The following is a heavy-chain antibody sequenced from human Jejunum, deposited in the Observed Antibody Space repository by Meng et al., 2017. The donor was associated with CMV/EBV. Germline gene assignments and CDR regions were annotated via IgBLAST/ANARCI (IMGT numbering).Heavy chain of an antibody. CDR1: GFTSSGSA. Sequence: SGFTSSGSAMHWVRQASGKGLEWVGRIRSKANNSATAYAASVNGRFTISRDDSKNTAFLQMNSLKTEDTAVYYCTRPFNWAFDYWGQGTLVTVSS. CDR3: TRPFNWAFDY. V-gene: IGHV3-73*01. CDR2: IRSKANNSAT. J-gene: IGHJ4*02. D-gene: IGHD7-27*01.